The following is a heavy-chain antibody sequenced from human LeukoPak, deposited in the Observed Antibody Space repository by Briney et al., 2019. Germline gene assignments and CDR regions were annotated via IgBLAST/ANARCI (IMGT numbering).Heavy chain of an antibody. CDR3: ARARRFLGWLNWFDP. Sequence: PGGSLRLSCAASGFTFSDSYMTWIRQAPGKGLEWIGEINHSGSTNYNPSLKSRVTISVDTSKNQFSLKLSSVTAADTAVYYCARARRFLGWLNWFDPWGQGTLVTVSS. J-gene: IGHJ5*02. V-gene: IGHV4-34*01. D-gene: IGHD3-3*01. CDR2: INHSGST. CDR1: GFTFSDSY.